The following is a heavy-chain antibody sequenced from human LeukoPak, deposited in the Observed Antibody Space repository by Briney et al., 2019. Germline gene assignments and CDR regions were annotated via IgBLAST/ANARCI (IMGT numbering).Heavy chain of an antibody. J-gene: IGHJ4*02. D-gene: IGHD3-16*02. CDR3: ARDRYGMDSYFVY. CDR2: INTYNGKT. V-gene: IGHV1-18*01. CDR1: GYTFTSYG. Sequence: ASVKVSCKASGYTFTSYGISWVRQAPGQGLEWMGWINTYNGKTNYVQSLQGRVTMTTDTSTTTAYMELRSLRSDDTAVYYCARDRYGMDSYFVYWGQGTLVTVPS.